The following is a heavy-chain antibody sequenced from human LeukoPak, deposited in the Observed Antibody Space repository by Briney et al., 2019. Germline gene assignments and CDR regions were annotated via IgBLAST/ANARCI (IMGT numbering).Heavy chain of an antibody. CDR3: ARSNYDSTTFYYHLDL. CDR1: GFTFSSYW. V-gene: IGHV3-74*01. Sequence: GGPLRLSCAASGFTFSSYWMPWVRQAPGKGPVWVSRVDVHGQGTAYADSVKGRFTISRDNAKNTLSLQMNSLSAEDTAVYYCARSNYDSTTFYYHLDLWGQGTLVTVSS. J-gene: IGHJ5*02. D-gene: IGHD2/OR15-2a*01. CDR2: VDVHGQGT.